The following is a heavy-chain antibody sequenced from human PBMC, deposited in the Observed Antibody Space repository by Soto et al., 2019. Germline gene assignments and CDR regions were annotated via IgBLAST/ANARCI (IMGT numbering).Heavy chain of an antibody. CDR3: ARDRADYDFWSGRFWFDP. J-gene: IGHJ5*02. D-gene: IGHD3-3*01. V-gene: IGHV1-3*01. CDR2: INAGNGNT. Sequence: QVQLVQSGAEVKKPGASVKVSCKASGYTFTSYAMHWVRQAPGQRLEWMGWINAGNGNTKYSQKFQGRVTITRDTSASTAYMELSSLRSEDTAVYYCARDRADYDFWSGRFWFDPWGQGTLVTVSS. CDR1: GYTFTSYA.